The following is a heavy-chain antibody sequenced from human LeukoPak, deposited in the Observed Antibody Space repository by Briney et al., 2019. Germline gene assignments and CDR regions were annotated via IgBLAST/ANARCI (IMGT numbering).Heavy chain of an antibody. D-gene: IGHD3-3*01. J-gene: IGHJ4*02. CDR3: ARVVLRFLEWSIHFDF. Sequence: PGGSLRLSCAASGFTFSSYWMSWVRQAPGKGLEWVSNIKQDGSEKYYVDSVKGRFTVSRDNAKNSLYLQMNSLRAEDTAVYYWARVVLRFLEWSIHFDFWGQGTLVTVSS. V-gene: IGHV3-7*01. CDR1: GFTFSSYW. CDR2: IKQDGSEK.